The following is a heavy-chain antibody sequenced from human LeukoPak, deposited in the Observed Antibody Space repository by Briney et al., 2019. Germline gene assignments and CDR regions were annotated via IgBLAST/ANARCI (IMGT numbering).Heavy chain of an antibody. CDR1: GGTFSSYA. CDR3: ARSTGRYGSGSYYNPPFDY. Sequence: GSSVKVSCKASGGTFSSYAISWVRQAPEQGLEWMGRIIPILGIANYAQKFQGRVTITADKSTSTAYMELSGLRSEDTAVYYCARSTGRYGSGSYYNPPFDYWGQGTLVTVSS. J-gene: IGHJ4*02. D-gene: IGHD3-10*01. V-gene: IGHV1-69*04. CDR2: IIPILGIA.